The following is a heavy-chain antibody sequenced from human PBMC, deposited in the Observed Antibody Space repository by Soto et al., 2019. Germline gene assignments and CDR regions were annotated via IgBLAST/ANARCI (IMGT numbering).Heavy chain of an antibody. J-gene: IGHJ4*02. CDR3: ARSSRSYFDY. Sequence: SETLSLTCNVSGGSVSSGGYYWSWIRHHPGGGLEWIGYIYNSGNTYYNPSLKSRVAISADTSKNQFSLKVSSVTAADTAVYYCARSSRSYFDYWGQGTLVTVSS. CDR2: IYNSGNT. CDR1: GGSVSSGGYY. V-gene: IGHV4-31*03.